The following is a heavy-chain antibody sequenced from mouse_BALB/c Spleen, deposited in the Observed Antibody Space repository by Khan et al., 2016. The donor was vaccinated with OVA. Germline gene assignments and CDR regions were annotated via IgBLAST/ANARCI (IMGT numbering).Heavy chain of an antibody. Sequence: VELVESGPELVKPGASVRISCKASGYTFTTYYIHWVRQRPGQGLEWIGWIYPGNINTKYNERFKGKATLTADKSSSTAYIHLSSLTSEDSSVYFCVRDDYFVGDAMDYWGQGTSVTVSS. D-gene: IGHD2-4*01. J-gene: IGHJ4*01. CDR1: GYTFTTYY. CDR2: IYPGNINT. V-gene: IGHV1S56*01. CDR3: VRDDYFVGDAMDY.